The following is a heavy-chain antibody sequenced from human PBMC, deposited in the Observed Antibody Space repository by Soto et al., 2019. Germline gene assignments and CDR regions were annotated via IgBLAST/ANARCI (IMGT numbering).Heavy chain of an antibody. J-gene: IGHJ4*02. CDR1: GGSIDRSNYY. CDR3: ARHFVAVVIKGWGY. V-gene: IGHV4-39*01. D-gene: IGHD3-10*01. CDR2: TYYNGNA. Sequence: SETLSLTCNVSGGSIDRSNYYWDWLRQPPGKGLEWIGTTYYNGNAYYNPSLKSRVSMSVDTSKNQFSLKLVSVTAADTAVYYCARHFVAVVIKGWGYWGQGTLVTGS.